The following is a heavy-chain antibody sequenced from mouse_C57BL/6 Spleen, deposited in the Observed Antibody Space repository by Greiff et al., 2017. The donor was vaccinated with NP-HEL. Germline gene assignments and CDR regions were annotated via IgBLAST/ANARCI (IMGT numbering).Heavy chain of an antibody. CDR3: ARSMGGRYDYDWYFGV. Sequence: QVQLQQSGAELVRPGTSVKMSCKASGYTFTNYWIGWAKQRPGHGLEWIGDIYPGGGYTNYNEKFKGKATLTADKSSSTAYMQFSSLTSEDSAIYYCARSMGGRYDYDWYFGVWGTGTTVTVSS. V-gene: IGHV1-63*01. D-gene: IGHD2-4*01. J-gene: IGHJ1*03. CDR2: IYPGGGYT. CDR1: GYTFTNYW.